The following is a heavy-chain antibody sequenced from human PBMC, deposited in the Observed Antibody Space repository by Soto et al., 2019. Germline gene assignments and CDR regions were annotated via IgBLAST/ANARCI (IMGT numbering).Heavy chain of an antibody. CDR1: GGSVSSGSYY. V-gene: IGHV4-61*01. CDR2: IYYSGST. CDR3: ARDPDSNYYYYGMDV. D-gene: IGHD3-22*01. Sequence: QVQLQESGPGLEKPSETLSLTCTVSGGSVSSGSYYWSWIRQPPGKGLEWIGYIYYSGSTNYNPSLKSRVTISVDTSKNQFSLKLSSVTAADTAVYYCARDPDSNYYYYGMDVWGQGTTVTVSS. J-gene: IGHJ6*02.